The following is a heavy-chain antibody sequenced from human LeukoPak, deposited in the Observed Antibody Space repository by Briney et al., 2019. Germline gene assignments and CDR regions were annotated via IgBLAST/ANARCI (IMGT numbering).Heavy chain of an antibody. J-gene: IGHJ4*02. CDR3: ASPSGYESGLGY. CDR1: GFTFSSYA. Sequence: GRSLRLSCAASGFTFSSYAMHWVRQAPGKGLEWVAVISYDGSNKYYADSVKGRFTISRDNSKNTLYLQMNSLRAEDTAVYYCASPSGYESGLGYWGQGTLVTVSS. CDR2: ISYDGSNK. D-gene: IGHD5-12*01. V-gene: IGHV3-30-3*01.